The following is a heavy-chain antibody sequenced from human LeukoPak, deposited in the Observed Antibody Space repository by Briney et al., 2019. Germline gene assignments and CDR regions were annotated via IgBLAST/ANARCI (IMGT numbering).Heavy chain of an antibody. CDR3: ARDRARMVQGVIALFDC. D-gene: IGHD3-10*01. CDR1: GYSFSSNG. CDR2: ISAYNGNI. Sequence: GASVKVSCKASGYSFSSNGISWVRQAPGQGLEWMGWISAYNGNIKYAQKFQGRVTMTTETSTSTDYMELMNLRSDDSAVYYCARDRARMVQGVIALFDCWGQGTQVSV. V-gene: IGHV1-18*04. J-gene: IGHJ4*02.